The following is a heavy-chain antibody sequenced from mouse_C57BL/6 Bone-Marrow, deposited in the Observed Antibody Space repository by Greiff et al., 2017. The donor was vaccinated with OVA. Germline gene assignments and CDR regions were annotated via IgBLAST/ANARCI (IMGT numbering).Heavy chain of an antibody. CDR1: GYTFTSYW. V-gene: IGHV1-64*01. CDR3: AEGEYDGYWYFDV. J-gene: IGHJ1*03. D-gene: IGHD2-14*01. CDR2: IHPNSGST. Sequence: QVQLQQPGAELVKPGASVKLSCKASGYTFTSYWMHWVKQRPGQGLEWIGMIHPNSGSTNYNEKFKSKATLTVDKSSSTAYMQLSSLTSEDSAVYYGAEGEYDGYWYFDVWGTGTTVTVSS.